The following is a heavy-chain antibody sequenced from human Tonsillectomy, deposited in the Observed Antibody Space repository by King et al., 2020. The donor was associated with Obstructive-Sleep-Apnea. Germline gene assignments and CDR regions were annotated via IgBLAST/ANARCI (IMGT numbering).Heavy chain of an antibody. J-gene: IGHJ4*02. CDR2: ISGSGGST. CDR3: ANTRIGTMIVVAEYYFDY. D-gene: IGHD3-22*01. V-gene: IGHV3-23*04. CDR1: GFTFSSYA. Sequence: QLVQSGGGLVQPGGSLRLSCAASGFTFSSYAMSWVRQAPGKGLEWVSAISGSGGSTYYADSVKGRFTISRDNSKNTLHLQMNSLRAEDTAVYYCANTRIGTMIVVAEYYFDYWGQGTLVTVSS.